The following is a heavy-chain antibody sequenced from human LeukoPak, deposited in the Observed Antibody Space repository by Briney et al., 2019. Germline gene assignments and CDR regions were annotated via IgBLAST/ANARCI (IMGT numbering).Heavy chain of an antibody. D-gene: IGHD1-14*01. CDR1: GYTFTSYA. Sequence: ASVKVSCKASGYTFTSYAMNWVRQAPEQGLEWMGWINTNTGNPTYAQGFTGRFVFSLDTFVSTAYLQISSLKAEDTAVYYCARETTASYYYYYYMDVWGKGTTVTVSS. CDR3: ARETTASYYYYYYMDV. CDR2: INTNTGNP. V-gene: IGHV7-4-1*02. J-gene: IGHJ6*03.